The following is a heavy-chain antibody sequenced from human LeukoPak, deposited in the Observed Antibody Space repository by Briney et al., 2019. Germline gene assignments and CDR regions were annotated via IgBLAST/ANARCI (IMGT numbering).Heavy chain of an antibody. Sequence: GGSLRLSCAASGFTFSSYGMHWVRQAPGKGLEWVAVISYDGSNKYYADSVKGRFTISRDNSKNTLYLQMNSLRAEDTAVYYCAKDYGDEGAYFDYWGQGTLVTVSS. CDR1: GFTFSSYG. CDR3: AKDYGDEGAYFDY. V-gene: IGHV3-30*18. CDR2: ISYDGSNK. D-gene: IGHD4-17*01. J-gene: IGHJ4*02.